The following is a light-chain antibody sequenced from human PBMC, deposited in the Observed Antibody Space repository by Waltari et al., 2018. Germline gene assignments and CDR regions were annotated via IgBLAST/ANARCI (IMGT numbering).Light chain of an antibody. Sequence: DIVMTQSPDSLAVSLGERATINCQSSQSFVYNSDNKNYLAWYQQKPGQPPKLLIYWASIQESGVPDRFSGSGSGTDFTLTISSLQAEDVAVYYCQQYYSIPRTYGQGTKLEIK. J-gene: IGKJ2*02. CDR1: QSFVYNSDNKNY. CDR2: WAS. CDR3: QQYYSIPRT. V-gene: IGKV4-1*01.